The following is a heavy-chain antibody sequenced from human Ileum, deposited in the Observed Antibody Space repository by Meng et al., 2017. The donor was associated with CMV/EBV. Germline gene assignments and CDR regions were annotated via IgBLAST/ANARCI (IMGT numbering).Heavy chain of an antibody. CDR2: MYNNGAT. Sequence: CPVPGGAMSSGDYYWSWIRQPPGKGLEWIGYMYNNGATYYKPSLKSRATISVDTSKNHISLRLTSVTAADTAVYYCARDRRGYGMDVWGQGTTVTVSS. J-gene: IGHJ6*02. D-gene: IGHD3-16*01. CDR3: ARDRRGYGMDV. V-gene: IGHV4-30-4*08. CDR1: GGAMSSGDYY.